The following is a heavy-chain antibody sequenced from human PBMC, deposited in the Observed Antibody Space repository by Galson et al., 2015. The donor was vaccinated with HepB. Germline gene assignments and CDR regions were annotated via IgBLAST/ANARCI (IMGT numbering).Heavy chain of an antibody. Sequence: SLRLSCAASGFTVSSNYMSWVRQAPGKGLEWVSVIYSGGSTYYADSVKGRFTISRDNSKNTLYLQMNSLRAEDTAVYYCARVYQAMVRGVIISHYYYYMDVWGKGTTVTVSS. J-gene: IGHJ6*03. D-gene: IGHD3-10*01. CDR2: IYSGGST. V-gene: IGHV3-53*01. CDR3: ARVYQAMVRGVIISHYYYYMDV. CDR1: GFTVSSNY.